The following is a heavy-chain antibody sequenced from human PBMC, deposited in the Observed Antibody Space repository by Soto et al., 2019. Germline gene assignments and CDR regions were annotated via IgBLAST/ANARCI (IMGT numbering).Heavy chain of an antibody. V-gene: IGHV1-2*02. Sequence: QVHLVQSGAEVKKPGASVKVSCKASGYSFTGNSMHWVRPAPGQGLEWMGWINPNNGGTNYAQKVQGRVTLPRDTSISTAYMDLSRPRSDDTAVEYCAMQRGGVVYWGQGTLVTVSS. CDR1: GYSFTGNS. CDR2: INPNNGGT. D-gene: IGHD6-25*01. J-gene: IGHJ4*02. CDR3: AMQRGGVVY.